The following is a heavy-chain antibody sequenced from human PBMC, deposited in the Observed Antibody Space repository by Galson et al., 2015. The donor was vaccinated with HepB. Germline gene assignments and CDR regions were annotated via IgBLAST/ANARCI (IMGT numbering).Heavy chain of an antibody. CDR2: ISGSGGST. CDR3: VRVVTFYGMDV. CDR1: GFTFSHYD. Sequence: SLRLSCAASGFTFSHYDMSWVRQAPGKGLEWVSGISGSGGSTHYADSVKGRFTISRDNSKNTLYLQMNSLRAEDTAAYYCVRVVTFYGMDVWGQGTTVTVSS. D-gene: IGHD2-21*02. V-gene: IGHV3-23*01. J-gene: IGHJ6*02.